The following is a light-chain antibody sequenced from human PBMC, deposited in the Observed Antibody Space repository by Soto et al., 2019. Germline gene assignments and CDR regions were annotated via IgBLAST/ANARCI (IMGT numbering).Light chain of an antibody. CDR3: AVWDDSLKGVV. Sequence: QSVLTQPPSVSEAPRQRVTISCSGSSSNVGNNAVNWYQQLPGKAPKLLIYYDDLLPSGVSDRFSGSKSGTSASLAISGLQSEDEADYYCAVWDDSLKGVVFGGGTKVTVL. V-gene: IGLV1-36*01. CDR1: SSNVGNNA. J-gene: IGLJ2*01. CDR2: YDD.